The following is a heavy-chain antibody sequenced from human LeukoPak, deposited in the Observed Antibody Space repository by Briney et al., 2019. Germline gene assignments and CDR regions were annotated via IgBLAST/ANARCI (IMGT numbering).Heavy chain of an antibody. CDR3: ARDTSGWDGLYYYYYMDV. V-gene: IGHV4-39*07. J-gene: IGHJ6*03. CDR2: IYYSGST. CDR1: GGSISSSSYY. Sequence: RSSEILSLTCTVSGGSISSSSYYWGWIRQPPGKGLEWIGSIYYSGSTNYNPSLKSRVTISVDTSKNQFSLKLSSVTAADTAVYYCARDTSGWDGLYYYYYMDVWGKGTTVTISS. D-gene: IGHD6-19*01.